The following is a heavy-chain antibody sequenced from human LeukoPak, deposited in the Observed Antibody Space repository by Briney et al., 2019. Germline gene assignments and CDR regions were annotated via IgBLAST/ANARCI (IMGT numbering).Heavy chain of an antibody. D-gene: IGHD3-16*02. Sequence: PSETLSLTCTVSGGSISRYYWNWIRQPPGKGLEWIGHIYYNGNTYYNPSLKSRVIISVDTSKNQFSLKLSSVTAADTAVYYCARHIGGGIEDMDVWGRGTKVTVSS. V-gene: IGHV4-59*08. J-gene: IGHJ6*03. CDR1: GGSISRYY. CDR3: ARHIGGGIEDMDV. CDR2: IYYNGNT.